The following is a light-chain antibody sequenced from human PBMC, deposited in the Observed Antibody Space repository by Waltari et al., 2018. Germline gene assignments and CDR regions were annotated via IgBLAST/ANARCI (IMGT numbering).Light chain of an antibody. V-gene: IGLV3-21*04. J-gene: IGLJ2*01. CDR1: THESRS. CDR3: QVWDGDTDQLV. Sequence: SYVLTQPPSVSLAPGKTARLTCGGATHESRSLNWYHQKPGQAPLLVIYYETDRPSGIPERFSASTSENAATLTISRVEAGDEADYYCQVWDGDTDQLVFGGGTKLTVL. CDR2: YET.